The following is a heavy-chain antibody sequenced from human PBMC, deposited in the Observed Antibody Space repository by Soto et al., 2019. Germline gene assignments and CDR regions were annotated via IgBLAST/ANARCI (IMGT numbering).Heavy chain of an antibody. CDR1: GFTFSSYG. D-gene: IGHD5-18*01. J-gene: IGHJ6*02. Sequence: GESLKISCAASGFTFSSYGMHWVRQAPGKGLEWVAVISYDGSNKYYADSVKGRFTISRDNSKNTLYLQMNSLRAEDTAVYYCAKDPVDTAFYYYYGMDVWGQGTTVTVSS. V-gene: IGHV3-30*18. CDR2: ISYDGSNK. CDR3: AKDPVDTAFYYYYGMDV.